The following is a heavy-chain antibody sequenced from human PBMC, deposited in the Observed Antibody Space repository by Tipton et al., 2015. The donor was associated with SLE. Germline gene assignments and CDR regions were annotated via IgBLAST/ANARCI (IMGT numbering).Heavy chain of an antibody. CDR2: IYYSGST. Sequence: TLSLTCTVSGGSISSGSYYWSWIRQPAGKGLEWIGSIYYSGSTYYNPSLKSRVTISVDTSKNQFSLKLSSVTAADTAVYYCARAAGYSVLRGYYYMDVWGKGTTVTVSS. CDR1: GGSISSGSYY. J-gene: IGHJ6*03. D-gene: IGHD5/OR15-5a*01. CDR3: ARAAGYSVLRGYYYMDV. V-gene: IGHV4-39*07.